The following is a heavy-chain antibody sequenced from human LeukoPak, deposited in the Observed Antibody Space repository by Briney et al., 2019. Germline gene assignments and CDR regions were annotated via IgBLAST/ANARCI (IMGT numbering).Heavy chain of an antibody. J-gene: IGHJ4*02. CDR2: IYYSGST. V-gene: IGHV4-59*01. CDR3: ARERRLGKSFDS. Sequence: KPSETLSPTCTVSGGSISSYFWSWIRQPPGKGLEFIGYIYYSGSTYYNPSLKSRVTMSVDTSRNRFSLRLSSVTAADTAVYYCARERRLGKSFDSWGQGTLVTVSS. D-gene: IGHD7-27*01. CDR1: GGSISSYF.